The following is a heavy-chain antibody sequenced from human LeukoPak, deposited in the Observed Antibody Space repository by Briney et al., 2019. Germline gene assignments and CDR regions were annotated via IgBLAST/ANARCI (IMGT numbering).Heavy chain of an antibody. Sequence: PGGFLRLSCAASGFTFSDYSMHWVRQAPGKGLEWVSSISSGSTYKYSADSLKGRFTISRDNAKNSLYLQMNSLRAEDSAVYYCTRGPTLIGVAGTWPLDYWGQGTLVTVSS. V-gene: IGHV3-21*01. CDR3: TRGPTLIGVAGTWPLDY. CDR1: GFTFSDYS. J-gene: IGHJ4*02. CDR2: ISSGSTYK. D-gene: IGHD6-19*01.